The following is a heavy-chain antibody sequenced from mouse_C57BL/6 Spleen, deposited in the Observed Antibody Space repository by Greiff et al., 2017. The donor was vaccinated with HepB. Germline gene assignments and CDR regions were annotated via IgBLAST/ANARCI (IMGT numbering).Heavy chain of an antibody. D-gene: IGHD2-4*01. CDR2: INPNNGGT. Sequence: EVQLQQSGPELVKPGASVKISCKASGYTFTDYYMNWVKQSHGKSLEWIGDINPNNGGTSYNQKFKGKATLTVDKSSSTAYMELRSLTSEDSAVYYCARRDYDYDGTSWFAYWGQGTLVTVSA. CDR1: GYTFTDYY. CDR3: ARRDYDYDGTSWFAY. J-gene: IGHJ3*01. V-gene: IGHV1-26*01.